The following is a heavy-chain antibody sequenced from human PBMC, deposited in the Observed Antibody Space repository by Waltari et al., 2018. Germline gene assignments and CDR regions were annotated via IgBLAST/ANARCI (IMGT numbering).Heavy chain of an antibody. D-gene: IGHD3-16*01. CDR2: ISHSGRT. CDR3: ARGGSTPMIIAY. J-gene: IGHJ4*02. CDR1: GRALNNRY. Sequence: QVRLEQWGAGLLKPSETLSLTCAVYGRALNNRYWSWIRQSPGKGLEWLGEISHSGRTHYNPSLKSRVIISVDTSKSQFSLILTSVNAADTAVYYCARGGSTPMIIAYWGQGTQVTVSS. V-gene: IGHV4-34*02.